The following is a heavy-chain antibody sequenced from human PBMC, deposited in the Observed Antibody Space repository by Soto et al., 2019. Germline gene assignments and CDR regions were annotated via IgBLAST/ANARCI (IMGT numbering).Heavy chain of an antibody. J-gene: IGHJ4*02. D-gene: IGHD1-1*01. CDR2: ISTNCGST. CDR3: ARPDGATYNFRY. CDR1: GFTFNAYS. Sequence: DVQLLESGGSLVQPGGSLRLSCAASGFTFNAYSLSWVRQAPGKGLEWVSPISTNCGSTYYADSVKGRFTISRDKSQNTLSLEMNSLRAEDTAVYYCARPDGATYNFRYWGQGTLVTVSS. V-gene: IGHV3-23*01.